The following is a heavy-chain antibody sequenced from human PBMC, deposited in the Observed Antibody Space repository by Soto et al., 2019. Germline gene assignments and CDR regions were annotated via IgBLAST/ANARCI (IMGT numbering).Heavy chain of an antibody. CDR1: GFTFSSYS. Sequence: GGSLRLSCAASGFTFSSYSRHWVRQAPGKGLEYVSVISGNGDTTYYVDSVKGRFTVSRDNSKNTLFLQMGSLRSEDTAVYYCAREGTPGTTDYWGQGTLVTVSS. V-gene: IGHV3-64*02. CDR3: AREGTPGTTDY. J-gene: IGHJ4*02. CDR2: ISGNGDTT. D-gene: IGHD1-1*01.